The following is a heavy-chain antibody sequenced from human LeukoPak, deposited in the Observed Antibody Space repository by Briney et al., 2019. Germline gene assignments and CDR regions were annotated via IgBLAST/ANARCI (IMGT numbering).Heavy chain of an antibody. CDR3: ARDAKWELALYYYYGMDV. V-gene: IGHV1-18*01. Sequence: ASVKVSCKASGYTFTSYGISWVRQAPGQGLEWMGWISAYNGNTNYAQKLQGRVTMTTDTSTSTAYMELRSLRSDDTAVYYCARDAKWELALYYYYGMDVWGQGTTVTVSS. CDR2: ISAYNGNT. J-gene: IGHJ6*02. D-gene: IGHD1-26*01. CDR1: GYTFTSYG.